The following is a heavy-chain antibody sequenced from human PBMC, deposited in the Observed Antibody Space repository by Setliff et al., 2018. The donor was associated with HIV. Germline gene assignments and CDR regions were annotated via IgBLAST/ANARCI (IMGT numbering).Heavy chain of an antibody. CDR1: CGSINNGAYY. CDR3: AREIVRVALDI. D-gene: IGHD3-16*02. J-gene: IGHJ3*02. V-gene: IGHV4-31*03. CDR2: IYYNGIT. Sequence: SETLSLTCTVSCGSINNGAYYWSWIRHQPGRGLEWIGNIYYNGITHYNPSLKSRLSISIDTSKNQFYLQLNSVTAADTSVFYCAREIVRVALDIWGPGTAVTVSS.